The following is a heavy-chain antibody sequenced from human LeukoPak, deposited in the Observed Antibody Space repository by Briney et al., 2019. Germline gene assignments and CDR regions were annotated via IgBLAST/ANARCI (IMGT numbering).Heavy chain of an antibody. CDR3: ARGYAPPYSSGSFYAFDI. J-gene: IGHJ3*02. CDR2: INPNSGGT. V-gene: IGHV1-2*02. CDR1: GYTFTGYY. D-gene: IGHD6-19*01. Sequence: ASVKVSCKASGYTFTGYYMHWVRQAPGQGLEWMGWINPNSGGTNHAQKFQGRVTMTRDTSISTAYMELSRLRSDDTAVYYCARGYAPPYSSGSFYAFDIWGQGTMVTVSS.